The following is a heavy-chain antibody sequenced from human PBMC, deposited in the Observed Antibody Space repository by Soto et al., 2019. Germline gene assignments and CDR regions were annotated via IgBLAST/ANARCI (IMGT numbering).Heavy chain of an antibody. CDR2: ISSSSSYI. V-gene: IGHV3-21*01. CDR1: GFTFSSYS. D-gene: IGHD3-16*02. CDR3: ARDLFTAYYDYIWGSYRPAGWFDP. Sequence: EVQLVESGGGLVKPGGSLRLSCAASGFTFSSYSMNWVRQAPGKGLEWVSSISSSSSYIYYADSVKGRFTISRDNAKNSLYLQMNSLRAEDTAVYYCARDLFTAYYDYIWGSYRPAGWFDPWGQGTLVTVSS. J-gene: IGHJ5*02.